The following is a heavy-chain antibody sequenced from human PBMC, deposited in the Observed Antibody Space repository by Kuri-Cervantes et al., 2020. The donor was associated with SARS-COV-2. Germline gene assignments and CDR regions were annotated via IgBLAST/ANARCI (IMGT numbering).Heavy chain of an antibody. J-gene: IGHJ4*02. D-gene: IGHD6-13*01. CDR2: ISSSRSYI. V-gene: IGHV3-11*06. Sequence: GESLKISCAASGFTFSDYYMSWIRQAPGKGLEWVSSISSSRSYIYYADSVKGRFTISRDNAKNSLYLQMNSLRAEDTAVYYCARDFEAAAGIYYFDYWGQGTLVTVSS. CDR3: ARDFEAAAGIYYFDY. CDR1: GFTFSDYY.